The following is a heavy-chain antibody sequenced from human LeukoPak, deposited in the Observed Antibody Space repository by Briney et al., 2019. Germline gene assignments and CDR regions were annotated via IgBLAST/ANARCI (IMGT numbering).Heavy chain of an antibody. CDR2: ISRTYDI. CDR3: ASENYYDSSGYFGY. V-gene: IGHV3-69-1*01. D-gene: IGHD3-22*01. Sequence: GGSLRLSCAASGFTFSDFAVNWVRQAPGKGLEWLSYISRTYDISYADYVKGRFTISRDNAKNSLYLQMNSLRAEDTAVYYCASENYYDSSGYFGYWGQGTLVTVSS. CDR1: GFTFSDFA. J-gene: IGHJ4*02.